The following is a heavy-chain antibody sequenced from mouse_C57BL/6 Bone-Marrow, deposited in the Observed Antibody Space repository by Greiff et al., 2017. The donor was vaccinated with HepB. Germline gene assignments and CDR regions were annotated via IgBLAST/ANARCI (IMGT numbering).Heavy chain of an antibody. CDR3: ARSTNYYGYDVYFDV. CDR1: GYTFTSYG. D-gene: IGHD2-2*01. CDR2: IYPRSGNT. J-gene: IGHJ1*03. V-gene: IGHV1-81*01. Sequence: VKLMESGAELARPGASVKLSCKASGYTFTSYGISWVKQRTGQGLEWIGEIYPRSGNTYYNEKFKGKATLTADKSSSTAYMELRSLTSEDSAVYFCARSTNYYGYDVYFDVWGTGTTVTVSS.